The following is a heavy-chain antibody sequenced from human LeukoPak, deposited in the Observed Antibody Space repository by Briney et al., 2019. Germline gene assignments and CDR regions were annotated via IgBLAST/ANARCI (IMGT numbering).Heavy chain of an antibody. CDR1: GFTFSSYS. J-gene: IGHJ3*02. CDR3: ARGSYIAVAGRDAFDI. D-gene: IGHD6-19*01. V-gene: IGHV3-21*01. CDR2: ISSSSSYI. Sequence: PGGALRLSCAASGFTFSSYSLNWVRPAPGEGLGWGSSISSSSSYIYYADSVKGRFTISRDNAKNSLYLQMNSLRAEDTAVYYCARGSYIAVAGRDAFDIWGQGTMVTVSS.